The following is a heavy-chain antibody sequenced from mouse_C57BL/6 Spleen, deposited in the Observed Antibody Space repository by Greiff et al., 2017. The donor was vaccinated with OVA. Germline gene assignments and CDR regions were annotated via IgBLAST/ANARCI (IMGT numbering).Heavy chain of an antibody. J-gene: IGHJ1*03. V-gene: IGHV1-69*01. CDR3: ATGSSHWYFDV. D-gene: IGHD1-1*01. CDR2: IDPSDSYT. CDR1: GYTFTSYW. Sequence: VQLQQPGAELVMPGASVKLSCKASGYTFTSYWMHWVKQRPGQGLEWIGEIDPSDSYTNYNQKFKGKSTLTVDKSSSTAYMQRSSLTSEDSAVYYCATGSSHWYFDVWGTGTTVTVSS.